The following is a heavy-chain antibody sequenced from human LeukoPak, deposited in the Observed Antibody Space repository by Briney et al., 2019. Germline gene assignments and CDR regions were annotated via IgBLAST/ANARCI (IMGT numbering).Heavy chain of an antibody. V-gene: IGHV3-23*01. D-gene: IGHD5-12*01. Sequence: AGGSLRLSCAVSGFTFSSYAMSWVRQAPGEGLEWVSAISGSGGSTYYADSVKGRFTISRDNSKNTLYLQMNSLRAEDTAVYYCAKGSDYDPPYYYYYMDVWGKGTTVTISS. CDR2: ISGSGGST. J-gene: IGHJ6*03. CDR3: AKGSDYDPPYYYYYMDV. CDR1: GFTFSSYA.